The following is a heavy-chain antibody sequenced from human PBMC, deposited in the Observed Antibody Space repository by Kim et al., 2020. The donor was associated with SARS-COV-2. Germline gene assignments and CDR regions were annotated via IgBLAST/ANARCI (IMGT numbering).Heavy chain of an antibody. CDR2: INHSGST. J-gene: IGHJ4*02. Sequence: SETPSLTCAVYGGSFSGYYWSWIRQPPGKGLEWIGEINHSGSTNYNPSLKSRATISVDTSKNQFSLKLSSVTAADTAVYYCARGRAVLLRYWGQGTLVNV. CDR3: ARGRAVLLRY. D-gene: IGHD3-10*01. CDR1: GGSFSGYY. V-gene: IGHV4-34*01.